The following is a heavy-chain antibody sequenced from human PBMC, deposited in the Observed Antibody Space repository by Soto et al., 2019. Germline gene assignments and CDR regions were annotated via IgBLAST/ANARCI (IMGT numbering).Heavy chain of an antibody. CDR1: GITCGSRA. V-gene: IGHV3-23*01. J-gene: IGHJ5*02. CDR3: ARGSKKSYPGSRIFDL. D-gene: IGHD6-13*01. CDR2: IADSGGDR. Sequence: PGGSLRLSCVGSGITCGSRAMSWVRQAPGEGLDWVSTIADSGGDRRYSDSLGGHFTISRDHARNTLYRQMNSLRAEDTAVYYCARGSKKSYPGSRIFDLWGRGTLVTVSS.